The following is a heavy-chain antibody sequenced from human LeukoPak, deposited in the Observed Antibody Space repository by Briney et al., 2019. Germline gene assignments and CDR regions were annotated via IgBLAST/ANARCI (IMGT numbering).Heavy chain of an antibody. CDR3: AGRDGPLGGPSVY. V-gene: IGHV3-48*01. J-gene: IGHJ4*02. CDR1: GFTFSSYS. D-gene: IGHD5-24*01. Sequence: GGSLRLSCAASGFTFSSYSMNWVRQAPGKGLEWVSYISSSSTIYYADSVKGRFTISRDNAKNSLYLQMNSLRAEDTAVYYCAGRDGPLGGPSVYWGQGTLVTVSS. CDR2: ISSSSTI.